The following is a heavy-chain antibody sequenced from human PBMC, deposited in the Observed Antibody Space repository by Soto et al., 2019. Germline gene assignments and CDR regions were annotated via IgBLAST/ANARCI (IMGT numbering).Heavy chain of an antibody. J-gene: IGHJ3*02. Sequence: PSETLSLTCTVSGGSISSGGYYWIWIPQHPGKGLEWIGYIYYSGSTYYNPSLKSRVTISVDTSKNQFSLKLSSVTAADTAVYSCARGAGVATTRGKSAFDIWGQGTMVTVSS. V-gene: IGHV4-31*03. CDR1: GGSISSGGYY. CDR2: IYYSGST. D-gene: IGHD5-12*01. CDR3: ARGAGVATTRGKSAFDI.